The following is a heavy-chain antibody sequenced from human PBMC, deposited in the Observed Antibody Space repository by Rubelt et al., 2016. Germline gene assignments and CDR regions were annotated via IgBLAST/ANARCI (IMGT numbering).Heavy chain of an antibody. J-gene: IGHJ4*02. CDR3: ANSRRASSTGPPGPPYFDS. V-gene: IGHV2-5*02. Sequence: ESGPTLVKPTQTLTLTCTFSGFSLSTTATGVGVGWIRQPPGKALEWLALIYWDDDNRYSPSLKNRLTITKDTSKNQVVLTMTNMDPVDTATYYCANSRRASSTGPPGPPYFDSWGQGTLATV. CDR1: GFSLSTTATGVG. CDR2: IYWDDDN. D-gene: IGHD1-1*01.